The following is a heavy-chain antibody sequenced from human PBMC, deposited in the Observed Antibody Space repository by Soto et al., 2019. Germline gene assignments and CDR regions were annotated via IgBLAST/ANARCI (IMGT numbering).Heavy chain of an antibody. Sequence: PSETLSLTCTVSGGSISSGDYYWSWILHPPGKGLEWIGYIYYAGSTKYNPSLNSRVTISVDTSKNQFSLTVTSVTAADTAVYYCARQIVATETFDYWGQGTLVTVSS. CDR1: GGSISSGDYY. D-gene: IGHD5-12*01. CDR3: ARQIVATETFDY. CDR2: IYYAGST. V-gene: IGHV4-30-4*01. J-gene: IGHJ4*02.